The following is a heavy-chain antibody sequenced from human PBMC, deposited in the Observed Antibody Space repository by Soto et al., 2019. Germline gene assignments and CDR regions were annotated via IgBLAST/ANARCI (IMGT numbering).Heavy chain of an antibody. V-gene: IGHV3-33*01. CDR3: ARDLDTALGYYYYYGMDV. D-gene: IGHD5-18*01. J-gene: IGHJ6*02. CDR1: GFTFSTYG. Sequence: GSLRLSCAASGFTFSTYGMHWVRQGPGKGLEWVALIWHGGSKKYFADSVRGRFTISRDNSKNTHYLQMNSLRAEDTAVYYCARDLDTALGYYYYYGMDVWGQGTQVTVSS. CDR2: IWHGGSKK.